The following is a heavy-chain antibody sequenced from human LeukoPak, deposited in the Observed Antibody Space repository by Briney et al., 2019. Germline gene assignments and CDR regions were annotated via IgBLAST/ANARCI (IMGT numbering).Heavy chain of an antibody. J-gene: IGHJ4*02. V-gene: IGHV1-46*01. D-gene: IGHD3-10*01. CDR2: ANPSSGSA. CDR3: ARDWAHGSFDY. Sequence: GASVKVSCKASGYTFSGYSMHWVRQAPGQGPEWMGMANPSSGSATYAQKFQGSVTMTRDTSTTTLYMELSSLRSEDTAVYYCARDWAHGSFDYWGQGTPVIVSS. CDR1: GYTFSGYS.